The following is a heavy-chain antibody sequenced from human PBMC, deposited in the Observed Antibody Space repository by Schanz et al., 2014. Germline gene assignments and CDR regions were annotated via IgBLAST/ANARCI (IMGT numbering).Heavy chain of an antibody. V-gene: IGHV1-69*04. CDR1: GATFNSYA. Sequence: QVRLVQSGAEVKKPGSSVKVSCKSSGATFNSYAFGWVWQAPGQGFEWVGSIIPPLRQTRYAQKFEERVIIPADTSTTTVYMDLASLTSDDTAVYFCARIIDGDYLYWGQGTLVTVSS. J-gene: IGHJ4*02. D-gene: IGHD4-17*01. CDR2: IIPPLRQT. CDR3: ARIIDGDYLY.